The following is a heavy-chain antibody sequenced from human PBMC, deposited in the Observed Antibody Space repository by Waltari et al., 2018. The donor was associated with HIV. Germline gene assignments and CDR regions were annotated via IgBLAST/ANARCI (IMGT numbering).Heavy chain of an antibody. D-gene: IGHD6-19*01. J-gene: IGHJ4*02. Sequence: QVQLVQSGAEVKKPGASVKVSCKASGYTFTSYDINWVRQAKGQGVEWMGWMNPNSGDTGYAQKFQGRNTMTSNTSISTVYIELSSLTSEETAVYYCVRAAIYSRGCFDYWGQGTLVTVSS. V-gene: IGHV1-8*01. CDR3: VRAAIYSRGCFDY. CDR1: GYTFTSYD. CDR2: MNPNSGDT.